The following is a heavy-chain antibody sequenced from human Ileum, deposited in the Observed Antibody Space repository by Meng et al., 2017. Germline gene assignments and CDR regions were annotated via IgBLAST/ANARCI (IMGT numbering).Heavy chain of an antibody. Sequence: GESLKISCAASGFTLSSYIMHWVRQAPGKGLEWVSVISYDGTNENYADSVKGRFTISRDISKKMLFLQVDSLRIEDTAVYYCARGGNRLQRRYLDYWGQGTLVTVSS. V-gene: IGHV3-30*01. CDR3: ARGGNRLQRRYLDY. CDR1: GFTLSSYI. J-gene: IGHJ4*02. CDR2: ISYDGTNE. D-gene: IGHD1-1*01.